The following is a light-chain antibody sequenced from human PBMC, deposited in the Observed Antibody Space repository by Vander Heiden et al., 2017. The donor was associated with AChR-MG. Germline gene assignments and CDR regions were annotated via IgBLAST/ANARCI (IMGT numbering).Light chain of an antibody. CDR2: DNN. CDR3: ETWDTTLNSVV. J-gene: IGLJ2*01. CDR1: SSNIGSHY. Sequence: QSVMTQPPSVSAAPGQEVTIPCSGSSSNIGSHYVSWYQQLPGTAPKLLIFDNNKRPSGIPERFSASRSGTSATLGITGLHTGDEADYYCETWDTTLNSVVFGGGTKVT. V-gene: IGLV1-51*01.